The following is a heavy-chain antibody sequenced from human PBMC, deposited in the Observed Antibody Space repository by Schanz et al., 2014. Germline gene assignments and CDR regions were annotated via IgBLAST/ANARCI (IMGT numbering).Heavy chain of an antibody. D-gene: IGHD6-13*01. Sequence: QVQLVQSGTQVKKPGASVKVSCKASGYTLSAYSLHWVRQAPGQGLEWMGMINPSGGSTTYAQKCQGRVTMTRDTSTSTVYMELSSLRAEDTAVYYCARDGVDAAAEGNYWGQGTLVTVSS. V-gene: IGHV1-46*03. CDR1: GYTLSAYS. CDR3: ARDGVDAAAEGNY. J-gene: IGHJ4*02. CDR2: INPSGGST.